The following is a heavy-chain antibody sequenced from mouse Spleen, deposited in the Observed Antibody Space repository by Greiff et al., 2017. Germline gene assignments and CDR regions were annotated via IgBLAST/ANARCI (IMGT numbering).Heavy chain of an antibody. CDR1: GFTFSSYT. V-gene: IGHV5-6-4*01. CDR2: ISSGGSYT. D-gene: IGHD1-1*02. J-gene: IGHJ4*01. CDR3: TREGTLVVATDAMDY. Sequence: EVQLVESGGGLVKPGGSLKLSCAASGFTFSSYTMSWVRQTPEKRLEWVATISSGGSYTYYPDSVKGRFTISRDNAKNTLYLQMSSLKSEDTAMYYCTREGTLVVATDAMDYWGQGTSVTVSS.